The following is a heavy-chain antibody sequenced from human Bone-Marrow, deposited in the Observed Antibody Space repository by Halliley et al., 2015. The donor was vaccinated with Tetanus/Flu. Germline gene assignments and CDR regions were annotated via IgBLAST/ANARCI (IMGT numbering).Heavy chain of an antibody. CDR2: IHYTGST. Sequence: GLVKPSETLSLTCTVSGGSISTYYWSWIRQAPGKGLEWIAYIHYTGSTSYNPSLRSRATISVDTSKNRFSLRLSSVTAADTAVYFCAREYSSFEYWGQGTLVTVSS. J-gene: IGHJ4*02. V-gene: IGHV4-59*01. D-gene: IGHD6-13*01. CDR1: GGSISTYY. CDR3: AREYSSFEY.